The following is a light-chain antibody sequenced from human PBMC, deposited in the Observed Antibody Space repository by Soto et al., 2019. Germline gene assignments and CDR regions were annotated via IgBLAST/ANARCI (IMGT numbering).Light chain of an antibody. Sequence: SYELTQPPSVSVAPGKTASISCGGNNIGSKGVHGYQQKPGQAPVLVIYSDTDLPPVIPERFSGSNSANLATLTISRVEDGDEADYYCQVWDSGSAHVVFGGGTKLTVL. CDR3: QVWDSGSAHVV. CDR2: SDT. CDR1: NIGSKG. J-gene: IGLJ2*01. V-gene: IGLV3-21*04.